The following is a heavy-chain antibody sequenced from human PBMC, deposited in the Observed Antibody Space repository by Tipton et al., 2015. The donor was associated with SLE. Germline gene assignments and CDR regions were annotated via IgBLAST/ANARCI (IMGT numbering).Heavy chain of an antibody. CDR3: ARLVRFLGGRFFDY. CDR2: INHSGST. J-gene: IGHJ4*02. D-gene: IGHD3-3*01. Sequence: TLSLTCAVNGGSLSGYYWVWIRQPPEKGLEWIGEINHSGSTNYNPSLKSRVTISVDTSKNHFSLKLSSVTAAGTAVYYCARLVRFLGGRFFDYWGQGILVTVSS. V-gene: IGHV4-34*01. CDR1: GGSLSGYY.